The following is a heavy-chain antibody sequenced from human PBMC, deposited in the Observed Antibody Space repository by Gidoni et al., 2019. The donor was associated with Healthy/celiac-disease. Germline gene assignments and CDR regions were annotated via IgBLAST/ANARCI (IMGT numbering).Heavy chain of an antibody. CDR2: ISSSSSYT. CDR1: GFPFSVYY. CDR3: ARDEGYSSGNYWYFDL. V-gene: IGHV3-11*05. J-gene: IGHJ2*01. D-gene: IGHD6-19*01. Sequence: VQLVETVGGLVKPGGSLRLSCAASGFPFSVYYMSWIRQAPGKVLEWVSYISSSSSYTNYADSVKGQFTISRDNAKNSLYLQMNSLRAEDTAVYYCARDEGYSSGNYWYFDLWGRGTLVTVSS.